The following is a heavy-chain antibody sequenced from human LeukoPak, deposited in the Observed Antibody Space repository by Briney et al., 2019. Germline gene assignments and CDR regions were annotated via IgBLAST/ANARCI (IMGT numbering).Heavy chain of an antibody. CDR1: GGSISSGGYS. J-gene: IGHJ5*02. D-gene: IGHD3-10*01. Sequence: SETLSLTCAVSGGSISSGGYSWSWIRQPPGKGLEWIGYIYPSGSTYYNPSLKSRVTISVDRSKNQFSLKLSSVTAADTAVYYCAGFYGSGSYYNPANNWFDPWGQGTLVNVSS. V-gene: IGHV4-30-2*01. CDR3: AGFYGSGSYYNPANNWFDP. CDR2: IYPSGST.